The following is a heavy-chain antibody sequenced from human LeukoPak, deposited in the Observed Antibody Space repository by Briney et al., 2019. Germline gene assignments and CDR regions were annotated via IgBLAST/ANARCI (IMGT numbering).Heavy chain of an antibody. CDR3: AIHGFYCSGGSCYFDY. CDR2: IYYSGST. CDR1: GGSISSSSYY. J-gene: IGHJ4*02. D-gene: IGHD2-15*01. V-gene: IGHV4-39*01. Sequence: SETLSLTCAVSGGSISSSSYYWGWIRQPPGKGLEWIGSIYYSGSTYYNPSLKSRVTISVDTSKNQFSLKLSSVTAADTAVYYCAIHGFYCSGGSCYFDYWGQGTLVTVSS.